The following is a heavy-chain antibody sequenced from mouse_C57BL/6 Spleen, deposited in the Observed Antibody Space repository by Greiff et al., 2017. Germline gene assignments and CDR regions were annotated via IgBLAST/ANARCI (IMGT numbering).Heavy chain of an antibody. CDR3: VRGTTCDY. CDR2: ISSKSSNYAS. V-gene: IGHV10-3*01. J-gene: IGHJ2*01. D-gene: IGHD5-5*01. Sequence: EVQLQESGGGLVQPEGSLKLSCAASGFTFNTYAMHWVRQAPGKGLEWVACISSKSSNYASYYAVSVKDRLTISRDDSPSVLYLQMNNLKTEDTAMYYCVRGTTCDYWGKGTTLTVSS. CDR1: GFTFNTYA.